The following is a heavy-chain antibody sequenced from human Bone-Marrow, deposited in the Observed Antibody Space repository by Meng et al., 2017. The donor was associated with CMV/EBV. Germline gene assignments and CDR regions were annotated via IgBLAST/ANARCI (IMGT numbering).Heavy chain of an antibody. CDR1: GFTFSSYG. Sequence: GESLKISCAASGFTFSSYGMHWVRQAPGKGLEWVAFIRYDGSNKYYADSVKGRFTISRDNSKNTLYLQMNSLRAEDTAVYYCAKGDPIAAAGTDWGQGTLVTVPS. J-gene: IGHJ4*02. CDR2: IRYDGSNK. D-gene: IGHD6-13*01. CDR3: AKGDPIAAAGTD. V-gene: IGHV3-30*02.